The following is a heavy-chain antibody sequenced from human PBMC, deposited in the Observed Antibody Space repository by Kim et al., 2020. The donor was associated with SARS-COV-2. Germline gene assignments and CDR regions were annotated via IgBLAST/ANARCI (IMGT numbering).Heavy chain of an antibody. V-gene: IGHV3-74*01. J-gene: IGHJ2*01. Sequence: GGSLRLSCAASGFTFSSYAMSWVHQAPGKGLVWVARMNTAGSTLNYADSVKGRFTISRDNGRNMLFLDMNSLGDEDTAVYYCARGPGYAYVTWYYDLWGRGTLVTVSS. D-gene: IGHD2-15*01. CDR2: MNTAGSTL. CDR1: GFTFSSYA. CDR3: ARGPGYAYVTWYYDL.